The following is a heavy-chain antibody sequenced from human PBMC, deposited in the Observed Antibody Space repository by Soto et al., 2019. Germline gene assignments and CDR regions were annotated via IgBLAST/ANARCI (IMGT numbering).Heavy chain of an antibody. Sequence: GGSLRLSCAASGFTFSSYWMSWVRQAPGRGLEWVATIKQDGTEDYFVDSVKGRFAISRDNAKNSLWLQMNSLRGEDTAVYYCATYSDSWSPNRPFEYWGQGTLVTVSS. V-gene: IGHV3-7*01. CDR2: IKQDGTED. CDR3: ATYSDSWSPNRPFEY. J-gene: IGHJ4*02. CDR1: GFTFSSYW. D-gene: IGHD3-10*01.